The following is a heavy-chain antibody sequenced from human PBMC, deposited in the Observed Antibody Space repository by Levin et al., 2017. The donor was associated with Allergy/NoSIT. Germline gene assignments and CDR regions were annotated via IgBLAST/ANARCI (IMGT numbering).Heavy chain of an antibody. V-gene: IGHV4-34*01. CDR1: GGSFSGYY. Sequence: SETLSLTCAVYGGSFSGYYWSWIRQPPGKGLEWIGEINHSGSTNYNPSLKSRVTISVDTSKNQFSLKLSSVTAADTAVYYCARAFTRTVTPYCFDYWGQGILVTVSS. J-gene: IGHJ4*02. CDR3: ARAFTRTVTPYCFDY. D-gene: IGHD1-1*01. CDR2: INHSGST.